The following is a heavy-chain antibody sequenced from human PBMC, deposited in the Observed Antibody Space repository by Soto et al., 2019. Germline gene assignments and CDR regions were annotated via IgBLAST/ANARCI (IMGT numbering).Heavy chain of an antibody. Sequence: QEQLQQWGAGLLKPSETLSLTCAVYGGFVSSGNYYWSWIRQPPGKGLEWIGEMSHSGGTHFNPSLKSQVTISVDTSKNQFSLKVCSVTAADTALYYCARVERGTATTVVDAFDIWGPGTMVTVSS. J-gene: IGHJ3*02. CDR3: ARVERGTATTVVDAFDI. CDR1: GGFVSSGNYY. D-gene: IGHD1-1*01. CDR2: MSHSGGT. V-gene: IGHV4-34*01.